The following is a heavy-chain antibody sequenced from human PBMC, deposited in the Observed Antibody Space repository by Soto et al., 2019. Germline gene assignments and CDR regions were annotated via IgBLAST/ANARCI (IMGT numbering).Heavy chain of an antibody. V-gene: IGHV1-69*02. Sequence: QVQLVQSGAEVKKPGSSVKVSCKASGGTFSSYTISWVRQAPGQGLEWMGRIIPILGIANYAQKFQGRVTITXAKXTXPAYMELSSLRSEDTAVYYCASPDTATSHYYYGMDVWGQGTTVTVSS. CDR3: ASPDTATSHYYYGMDV. CDR2: IIPILGIA. CDR1: GGTFSSYT. J-gene: IGHJ6*02. D-gene: IGHD5-18*01.